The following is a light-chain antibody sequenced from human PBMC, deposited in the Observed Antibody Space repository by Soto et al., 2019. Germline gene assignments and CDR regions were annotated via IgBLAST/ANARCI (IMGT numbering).Light chain of an antibody. CDR1: QSVSSN. CDR3: QQYNTWPPYT. Sequence: DTVMTQSPATLSVSPGERATLSCRASQSVSSNLAWYQQKPGQAPRLLIYGASTRATGIPARFSGSGSGTEFTLTISSRQSEDVAVYYCQQYNTWPPYTFGQGTKLEIK. CDR2: GAS. J-gene: IGKJ2*01. V-gene: IGKV3-15*01.